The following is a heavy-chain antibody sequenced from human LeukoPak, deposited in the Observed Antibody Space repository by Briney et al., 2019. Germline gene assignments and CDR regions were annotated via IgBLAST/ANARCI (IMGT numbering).Heavy chain of an antibody. D-gene: IGHD4-23*01. J-gene: IGHJ4*02. CDR3: ARSDYGGSSGGGDY. Sequence: GGSLRLSCAASGFTFSSYAMHWVRQAPGKGLEWVAVISYDGSNKYYADSVKGRFTISRDNSKNTLYLQMNSLRAEDTAVYYCARSDYGGSSGGGDYWGQGTLVTVSS. CDR1: GFTFSSYA. CDR2: ISYDGSNK. V-gene: IGHV3-30*04.